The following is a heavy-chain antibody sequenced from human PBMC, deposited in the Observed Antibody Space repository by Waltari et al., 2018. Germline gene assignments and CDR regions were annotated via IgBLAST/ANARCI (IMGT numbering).Heavy chain of an antibody. CDR3: AKGAGDQPPKFDP. J-gene: IGHJ5*02. CDR1: GGSIRNGHYY. V-gene: IGHV4-30-4*08. D-gene: IGHD7-27*01. Sequence: QVQLQESGPGLVKPSQTLSLSCSVSGGSIRNGHYYWTWIRQTPGKGLEWIGYIYYTGTTYSNPSLKNRVFISVDTSKNQFSLNLTSVTAADTALYYCAKGAGDQPPKFDPWGQGTLVTVSS. CDR2: IYYTGTT.